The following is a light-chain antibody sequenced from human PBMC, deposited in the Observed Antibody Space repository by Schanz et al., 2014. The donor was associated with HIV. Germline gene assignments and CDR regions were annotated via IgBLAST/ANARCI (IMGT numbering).Light chain of an antibody. CDR1: QSLLYSDGRTH. Sequence: DVVVTQSPLSLAVTLGQPASISCRSSQSLLYSDGRTHLSWFQQRPDQPPRRLIYKVSNRDSGVPDRFSGSGSGTDFTLKISRVEAEDVGVYYCMQALQTPLTFGGGTKVEIK. CDR2: KVS. V-gene: IGKV2-30*01. CDR3: MQALQTPLT. J-gene: IGKJ4*02.